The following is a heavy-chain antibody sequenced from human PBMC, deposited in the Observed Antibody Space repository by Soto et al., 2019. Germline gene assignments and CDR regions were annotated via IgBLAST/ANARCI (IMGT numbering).Heavy chain of an antibody. J-gene: IGHJ4*02. D-gene: IGHD2-15*01. Sequence: EVHLVESGGGSVQPGGSLRLSCAASGFTFNSYSMHWVRQAPGKGLEWVSYITGSSSAIYYADSVKGRFTISRDNAKNSLSLQMNSLRDEDTTVYYCARGYYNGGSCYPGIYWGQGTLFSVYS. CDR2: ITGSSSAI. V-gene: IGHV3-48*02. CDR1: GFTFNSYS. CDR3: ARGYYNGGSCYPGIY.